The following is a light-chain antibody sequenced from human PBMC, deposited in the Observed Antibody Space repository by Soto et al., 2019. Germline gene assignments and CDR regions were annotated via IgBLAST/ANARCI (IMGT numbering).Light chain of an antibody. J-gene: IGKJ4*01. CDR2: GIS. V-gene: IGKV3-20*01. CDR1: QSVTNSF. CDR3: QPYNNWPLT. Sequence: ENVLTQSPGTLSLSPGERATLSCGASQSVTNSFFAWYQQRPGQAPRLLIYGISSRATGIPDRFSGSGSGTDFTLTISRLEPEDFAIYYCQPYNNWPLTFGGGTKVESK.